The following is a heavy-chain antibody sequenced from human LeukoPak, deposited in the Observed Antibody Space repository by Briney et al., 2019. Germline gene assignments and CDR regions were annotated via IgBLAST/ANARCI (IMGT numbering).Heavy chain of an antibody. J-gene: IGHJ6*02. CDR1: GFTFSSYG. CDR2: ISYDGSNK. CDR3: AKDGDCSSTSCYARPGSVGYYGMDV. V-gene: IGHV3-30*18. D-gene: IGHD2-2*01. Sequence: GGSLRLSCAASGFTFSSYGMHWVRQAPGKGLEWVAVISYDGSNKYYADSVKGRFTISRDNSKNTLYLQMNSLRAEDTAVYYCAKDGDCSSTSCYARPGSVGYYGMDVWGQGTTVTVSS.